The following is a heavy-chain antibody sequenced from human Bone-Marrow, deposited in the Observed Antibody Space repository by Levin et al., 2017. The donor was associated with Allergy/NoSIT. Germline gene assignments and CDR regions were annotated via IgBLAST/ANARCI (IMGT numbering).Heavy chain of an antibody. CDR1: GGSFRGYY. J-gene: IGHJ4*02. D-gene: IGHD6-19*01. CDR3: ALQKGSGWYYFDS. V-gene: IGHV4-34*01. Sequence: ESLKISCAVYGGSFRGYYWSWIRQPPGKGLEWIGEINDGGSTNYNPSLKSRLTISVDTSKNHFSQRLSSVTGADTAVYYCALQKGSGWYYFDSWGQGTLVTVSS. CDR2: INDGGST.